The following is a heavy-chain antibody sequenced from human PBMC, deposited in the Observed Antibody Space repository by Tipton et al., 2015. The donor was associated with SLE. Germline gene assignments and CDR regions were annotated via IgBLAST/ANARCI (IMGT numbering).Heavy chain of an antibody. CDR1: GGSIITNGYF. CDR2: ISYSGNT. J-gene: IGHJ6*02. Sequence: TLSLTCSVSGGSIITNGYFWGWIRQPPGKGLEWIGTISYSGNTYYNPSLKSRVTISVDTSKNQFSLKLSSVTAADTAVYYCARHSDTSGYYYYGMDVWGQGTTVTVSS. CDR3: ARHSDTSGYYYYGMDV. V-gene: IGHV4-39*07. D-gene: IGHD3-22*01.